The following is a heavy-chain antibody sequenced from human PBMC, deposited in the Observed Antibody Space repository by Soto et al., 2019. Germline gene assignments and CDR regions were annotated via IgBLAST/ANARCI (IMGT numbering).Heavy chain of an antibody. J-gene: IGHJ6*02. CDR1: GGNFSSYA. Sequence: ASVKVSCKASGGNFSSYAITWVRQAPGQGLEWMGGIISILGTANYAQKFQGRVTITADESTSTVYMELRNLRSEDTAVYYCAREVVGCSSTSCYSYYYYGMDVWGQGTTVTVSS. D-gene: IGHD2-2*01. V-gene: IGHV1-69*13. CDR3: AREVVGCSSTSCYSYYYYGMDV. CDR2: IISILGTA.